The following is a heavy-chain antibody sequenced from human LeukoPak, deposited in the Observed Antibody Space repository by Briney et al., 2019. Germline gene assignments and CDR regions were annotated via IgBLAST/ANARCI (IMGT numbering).Heavy chain of an antibody. CDR3: ARDLGKYNWNYDYFDY. CDR1: GFSFSNYW. Sequence: GGSLRLSCAASGFSFSNYWMHWVRQAPGKGLVWVSCINSDGSSTRYADPVKGRFTISRDNAKNTLYLQMNSLRAEDTAVYYCARDLGKYNWNYDYFDYWGQGTLVTVSS. J-gene: IGHJ4*02. CDR2: INSDGSST. D-gene: IGHD1-7*01. V-gene: IGHV3-74*01.